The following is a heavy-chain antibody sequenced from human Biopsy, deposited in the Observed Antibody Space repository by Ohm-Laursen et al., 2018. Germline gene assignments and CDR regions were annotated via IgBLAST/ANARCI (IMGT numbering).Heavy chain of an antibody. CDR1: GYTFSGYY. J-gene: IGHJ5*02. Sequence: SVKVSCKASGYTFSGYYMHWVRQAPGQGLEWMGWINPDSGVTNYAQKFQGRVTMTRDTSISTAYMELSSLRSEDTAVYYCARLAQIYGDSPFDPWGQGTLVTVSS. D-gene: IGHD4-17*01. CDR2: INPDSGVT. CDR3: ARLAQIYGDSPFDP. V-gene: IGHV1-2*02.